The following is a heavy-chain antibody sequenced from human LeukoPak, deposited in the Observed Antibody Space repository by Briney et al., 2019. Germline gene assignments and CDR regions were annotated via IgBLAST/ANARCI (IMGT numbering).Heavy chain of an antibody. J-gene: IGHJ4*01. CDR2: ITHDGSDK. Sequence: GGSLSFSCATSGFTFRNYWMTWVRQAPGKGREGVASITHDGSDKYYVHCGKGRFIISRDTGANSLYLQMDSLRVADTALYYCARAPDSSGWHFDYWGQGTLVSVSS. CDR1: GFTFRNYW. V-gene: IGHV3-7*01. D-gene: IGHD3-22*01. CDR3: ARAPDSSGWHFDY.